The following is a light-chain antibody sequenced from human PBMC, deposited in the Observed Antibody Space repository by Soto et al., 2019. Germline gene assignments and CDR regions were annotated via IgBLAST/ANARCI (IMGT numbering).Light chain of an antibody. J-gene: IGKJ1*01. Sequence: EIVLTQSPASPSVSPGERATLSCRASQSVRSKVAWYQQKPGQAPSLVIYDTYIRATGIPARFSGSGFGTEFTLTISSLQPEDFAVYYCEQYVRSPWTFGRGTKVDI. CDR1: QSVRSK. CDR2: DTY. CDR3: EQYVRSPWT. V-gene: IGKV3-15*01.